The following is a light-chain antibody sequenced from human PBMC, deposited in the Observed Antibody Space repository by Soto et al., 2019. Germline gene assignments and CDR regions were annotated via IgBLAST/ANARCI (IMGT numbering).Light chain of an antibody. CDR3: SSYTSSSTYV. CDR2: EVS. J-gene: IGLJ1*01. Sequence: QSVLTQPDSVSGSPGQSITISCTGTSSDVGGYNYVSWYQQHPGKAPKLIIYEVSNRPSGASNRFSGSKSGNTASLTISGLQAEDEADYYCSSYTSSSTYVFGTGTKVTVL. V-gene: IGLV2-14*01. CDR1: SSDVGGYNY.